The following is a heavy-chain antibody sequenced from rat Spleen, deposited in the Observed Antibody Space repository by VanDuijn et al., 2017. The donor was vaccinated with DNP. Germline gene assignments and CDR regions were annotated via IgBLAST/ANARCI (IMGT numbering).Heavy chain of an antibody. CDR2: IIYDGSGT. D-gene: IGHD1-6*01. Sequence: EVQLVESGGGLLQPGRSLKLSCAASGFTFSDYAMVWVRQAPKKGLEWVATIIYDGSGTYHRDSVKGRFTISRDNAKSTLYLQMDSLRSEDTATYYCATEDYGYPFAYWGQGVMVTVSS. CDR3: ATEDYGYPFAY. J-gene: IGHJ2*01. V-gene: IGHV5S10*01. CDR1: GFTFSDYA.